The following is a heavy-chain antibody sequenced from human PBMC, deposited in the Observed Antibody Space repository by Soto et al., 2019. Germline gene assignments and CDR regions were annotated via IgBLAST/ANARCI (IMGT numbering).Heavy chain of an antibody. J-gene: IGHJ6*02. D-gene: IGHD3-22*01. CDR1: GYTFTSYG. V-gene: IGHV1-18*01. CDR2: ISAYNGNT. CDR3: ARVVITFPPYYYYGMDV. Sequence: ASVKVSCKASGYTFTSYGISWVRQAPGQGLEWMGWISAYNGNTNYAQKLQGRVTMTTDTSTSTAYMELRSLRSDDTAVYYCARVVITFPPYYYYGMDVWDQGTTVTVSS.